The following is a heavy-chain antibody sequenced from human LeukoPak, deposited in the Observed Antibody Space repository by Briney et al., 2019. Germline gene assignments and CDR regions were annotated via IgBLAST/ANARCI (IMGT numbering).Heavy chain of an antibody. CDR3: ARTFSSSWLDY. Sequence: KPSETLSLTCTVSGGSVSSDGYYWSWIRQPPGKGLEWIGYIYYSGSTNYNPSLKSRVTISIDTSKNQFSLKVSSVTAADTAVYYCARTFSSSWLDYWGQGTLVTVSS. D-gene: IGHD6-13*01. V-gene: IGHV4-61*08. J-gene: IGHJ4*02. CDR1: GGSVSSDGYY. CDR2: IYYSGST.